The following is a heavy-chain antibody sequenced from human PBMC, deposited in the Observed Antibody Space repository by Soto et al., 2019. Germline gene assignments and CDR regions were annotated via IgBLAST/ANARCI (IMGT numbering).Heavy chain of an antibody. V-gene: IGHV3-33*01. J-gene: IGHJ4*02. Sequence: PAGSLRLSCAASGFTVSSYVMDWVRQAPGKGLEWVAVIWYDGSNKYYADSVKGRFTISRDNSKNTLYLQMNSLRAEDTAVYYCARGTYYYDSSGYYYFDYWGQGTLVTVSS. CDR2: IWYDGSNK. CDR1: GFTVSSYV. CDR3: ARGTYYYDSSGYYYFDY. D-gene: IGHD3-22*01.